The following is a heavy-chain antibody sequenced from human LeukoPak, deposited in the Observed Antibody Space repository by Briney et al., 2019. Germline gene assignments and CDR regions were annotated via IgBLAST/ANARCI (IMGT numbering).Heavy chain of an antibody. CDR3: ARQGELAIDY. CDR1: DGSISGYY. V-gene: IGHV4-59*08. CDR2: IYNTGRT. J-gene: IGHJ4*02. D-gene: IGHD1-26*01. Sequence: PSETLSLTCTVSDGSISGYYWSWIRQSPGKGLEWIGFIYNTGRTNYNPSLQSRVTMSIDTSKNQFSLKLSSVTAADTAVYYCARQGELAIDYWGQGTLVTVSS.